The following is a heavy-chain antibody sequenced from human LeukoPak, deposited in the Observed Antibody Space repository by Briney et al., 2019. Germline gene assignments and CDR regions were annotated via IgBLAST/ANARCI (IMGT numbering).Heavy chain of an antibody. J-gene: IGHJ4*02. Sequence: ASVKVSCKASGYTFTSYDINWVRQATGQGLEWMGWMNPNSGNTGYAQKFQGIVTMTRNTSISTAYMELSSLRSEDTAAYYCARGDPRVWYDILTGYYGSTFDYWGQGTLVTVSS. CDR2: MNPNSGNT. D-gene: IGHD3-9*01. CDR1: GYTFTSYD. CDR3: ARGDPRVWYDILTGYYGSTFDY. V-gene: IGHV1-8*01.